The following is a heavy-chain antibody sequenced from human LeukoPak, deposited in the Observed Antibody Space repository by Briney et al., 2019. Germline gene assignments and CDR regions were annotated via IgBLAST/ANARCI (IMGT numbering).Heavy chain of an antibody. CDR2: IYYSGST. D-gene: IGHD3-10*01. CDR1: GGSISSYY. Sequence: SETLSLTCTVSGGSISSYYWSWIRQPPGKGLEWIGYIYYSGSTNYNPSLKSRVTISVDTSKNQFSLKLSPVTAADTAVYYCARGYYGSGSFPFDPWGQGTLVTVSS. V-gene: IGHV4-59*01. J-gene: IGHJ5*02. CDR3: ARGYYGSGSFPFDP.